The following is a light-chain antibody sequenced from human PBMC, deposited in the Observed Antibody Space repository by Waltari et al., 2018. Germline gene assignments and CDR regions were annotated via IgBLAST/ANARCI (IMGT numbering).Light chain of an antibody. V-gene: IGLV5-45*01. CDR1: GGINVAGYH. Sequence: PMLTQPASLSASPGASASLTCTFSGGINVAGYHIFWYQQKPGSPPRYLLRYKSDSDKGQGSGVPIRFSGSKDASANTGILRISGLQSEDEADYYCAIGHSSGGLFGGGTRLTVL. J-gene: IGLJ2*01. CDR2: YKSDSDK. CDR3: AIGHSSGGL.